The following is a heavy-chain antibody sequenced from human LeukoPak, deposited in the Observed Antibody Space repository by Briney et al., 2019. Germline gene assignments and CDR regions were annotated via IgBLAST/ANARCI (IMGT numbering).Heavy chain of an antibody. CDR3: ARDDKGLWFGN. Sequence: GGSLRLSCAASGFTVSSNYMSWVRQAPGKGLEWVSVIYSGGSTFYADSVKGRFTISRDNSKNTLYLQMNGLRAEDTAVYYCARDDKGLWFGNWGQGTLVTVSS. J-gene: IGHJ5*02. V-gene: IGHV3-53*01. D-gene: IGHD3-22*01. CDR2: IYSGGST. CDR1: GFTVSSNY.